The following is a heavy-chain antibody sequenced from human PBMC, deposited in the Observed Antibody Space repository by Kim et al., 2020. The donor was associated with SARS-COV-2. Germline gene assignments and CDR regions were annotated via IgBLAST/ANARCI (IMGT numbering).Heavy chain of an antibody. CDR1: GYTFRSYG. CDR2: ISPYNGNT. CDR3: ARDQQLIRGSDYFDH. Sequence: ASVKVSCKASGYTFRSYGISWVRQAPGQGLEWIAWISPYNGNTNYAQKLQGRVTVTTDTSSSTAYMELRSLRSDDTAVYYCARDQQLIRGSDYFDHWGQGTLVTVSS. D-gene: IGHD3-16*01. J-gene: IGHJ4*02. V-gene: IGHV1-18*01.